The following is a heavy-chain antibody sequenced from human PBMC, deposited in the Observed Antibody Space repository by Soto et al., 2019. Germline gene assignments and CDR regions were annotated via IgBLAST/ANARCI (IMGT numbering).Heavy chain of an antibody. Sequence: EVQILESGGGLVQPGGSLRLSCAASGFTFSSYAMYWVRQAPGKGLEWVAGISDSGTGTYYADTVKGRFTISRDNSKNTVYLKMKGLRAEDTAVYYCAKDHTVVIRDSCDIWGQVKMVNVSS. J-gene: IGHJ3*02. CDR1: GFTFSSYA. CDR3: AKDHTVVIRDSCDI. D-gene: IGHD3-22*01. V-gene: IGHV3-23*01. CDR2: ISDSGTGT.